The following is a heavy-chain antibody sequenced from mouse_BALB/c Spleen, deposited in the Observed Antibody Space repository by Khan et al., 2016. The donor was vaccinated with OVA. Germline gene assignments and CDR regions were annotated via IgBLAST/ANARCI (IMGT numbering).Heavy chain of an antibody. J-gene: IGHJ3*01. CDR3: ARLAYYYNSEGFAY. D-gene: IGHD1-1*01. V-gene: IGHV5-6*02. CDR1: GFTFSTYG. CDR2: ISSGGSYT. Sequence: DVMLVESGGVLVKPGGSLKLSCAASGFTFSTYGMSWVRQIPDKRLEWVATISSGGSYTYYPDSVKGRFTISRDNAKNTLYLQMNSLNSEDTAMYYCARLAYYYNSEGFAYWGQGTLVTVSA.